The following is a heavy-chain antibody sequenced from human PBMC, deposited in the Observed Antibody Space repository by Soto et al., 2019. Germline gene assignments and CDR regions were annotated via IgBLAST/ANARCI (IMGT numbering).Heavy chain of an antibody. CDR3: AKGGIAVAGPDY. CDR1: GFTFSSYG. D-gene: IGHD6-19*01. CDR2: ISYDGSNK. Sequence: PGGSLRLSCAASGFTFSSYGMHWVRQAPGKGLEWVAVISYDGSNKYYADSVKGRFTISRDNSKNTLYLQMNSLRAEDTAVYYCAKGGIAVAGPDYWGQGTLVTVSS. J-gene: IGHJ4*02. V-gene: IGHV3-30*18.